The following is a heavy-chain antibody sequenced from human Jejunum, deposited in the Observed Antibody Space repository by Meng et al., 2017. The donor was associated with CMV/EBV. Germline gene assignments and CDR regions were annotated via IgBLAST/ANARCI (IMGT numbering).Heavy chain of an antibody. CDR3: AYSSSWAHFDY. Sequence: SCVASGVTVSSNYMSWVRKDPGKGLEWVSIIYSDGTTYYADSVKGRFTISRDKSKNTLDLQMNSLRAEDMAVYYCAYSSSWAHFDYWGQGTLVTVSS. J-gene: IGHJ4*02. D-gene: IGHD6-13*01. V-gene: IGHV3-53*01. CDR1: GVTVSSNY. CDR2: IYSDGTT.